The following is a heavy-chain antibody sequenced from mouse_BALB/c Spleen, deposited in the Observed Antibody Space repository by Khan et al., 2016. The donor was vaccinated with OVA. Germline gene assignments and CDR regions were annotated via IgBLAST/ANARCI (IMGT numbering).Heavy chain of an antibody. CDR3: AIHLTGSFAY. CDR1: GFSFSSYS. CDR2: ISSGGDYT. Sequence: EVELVESGGDLVKPGGSLKLSCAASGFSFSSYSMSWVRQTPDKRLEWVATISSGGDYTYYPDIVKGRFTISRANAKNTLYMQMSSLKSEDTAMYCCAIHLTGSFAYWGQGTLVTVSA. D-gene: IGHD4-1*01. J-gene: IGHJ3*01. V-gene: IGHV5-6*01.